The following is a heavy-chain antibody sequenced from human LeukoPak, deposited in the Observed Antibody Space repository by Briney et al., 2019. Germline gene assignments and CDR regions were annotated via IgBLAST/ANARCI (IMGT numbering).Heavy chain of an antibody. V-gene: IGHV4-59*01. CDR3: AKDRASVVGAIDY. Sequence: PSETLSPTCTVSGASISRYFWNWIRQPPGKELEWIGYISSGGSTNYNPSLKSRVTISIDTSKNQFSLKLTSATAADTAVYYCAKDRASVVGAIDYWGRGTLVTVSS. CDR2: ISSGGST. CDR1: GASISRYF. J-gene: IGHJ4*02. D-gene: IGHD1-26*01.